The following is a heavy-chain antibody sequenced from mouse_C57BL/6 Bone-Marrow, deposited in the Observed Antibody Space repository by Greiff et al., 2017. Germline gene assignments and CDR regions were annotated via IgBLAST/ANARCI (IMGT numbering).Heavy chain of an antibody. CDR1: GYTFTSYW. CDR3: ERGDYFDY. J-gene: IGHJ2*01. CDR2: IDPSDSYT. V-gene: IGHV1-69*01. Sequence: QVQLQQPGAELVMPGASVKLSCKASGYTFTSYWMHWVKQRPGQGLEWIGEIDPSDSYTNYNQKFKGKSTLTVDKSSSTAYMQLSSLTSEDSAVYYCERGDYFDYWGQGTTLTVSS.